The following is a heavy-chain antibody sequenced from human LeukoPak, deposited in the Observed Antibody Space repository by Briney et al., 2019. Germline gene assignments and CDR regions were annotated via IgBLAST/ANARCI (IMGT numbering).Heavy chain of an antibody. Sequence: GGSLRLSCAASGFTFSNAWMSWVRQAPGKGLEWVSSISSSSSYIYYADSVKGRFTISRDNAKNSLYLQMNSLRAEDTAVYYCARYDYGDYYKYWGQGTLVTVSS. J-gene: IGHJ4*02. D-gene: IGHD4-17*01. CDR3: ARYDYGDYYKY. V-gene: IGHV3-21*01. CDR2: ISSSSSYI. CDR1: GFTFSNAW.